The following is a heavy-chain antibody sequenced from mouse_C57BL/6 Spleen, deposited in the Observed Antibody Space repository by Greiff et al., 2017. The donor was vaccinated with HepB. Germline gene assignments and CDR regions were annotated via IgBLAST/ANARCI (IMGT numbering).Heavy chain of an antibody. CDR1: GFTFSNYW. D-gene: IGHD1-1*01. CDR2: IRLKSDNYAT. Sequence: EVHLVESGGGLVQPGGSMKLSCVASGFTFSNYWMNWVRQSPEKGLEWVAQIRLKSDNYATHYAESVKGRFTISRDDSKSSVYLQMNNLRAEDTGIYYCTELYGSSYWYFDVWGTGTTVTVSS. CDR3: TELYGSSYWYFDV. J-gene: IGHJ1*03. V-gene: IGHV6-3*01.